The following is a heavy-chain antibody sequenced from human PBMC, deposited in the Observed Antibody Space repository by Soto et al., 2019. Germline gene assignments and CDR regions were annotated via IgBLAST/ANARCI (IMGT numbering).Heavy chain of an antibody. D-gene: IGHD2-8*01. Sequence: GGSLRLSCAASGFTFSSYAMNWVRQAPGKGLEWVSTISDSASYTFYADSVKGRFTISRDNSKNTLYLQMKSLRAEDTAVYYCAKIGVSDYHAYGMDVWGQGTTVTVSS. CDR1: GFTFSSYA. CDR3: AKIGVSDYHAYGMDV. J-gene: IGHJ6*02. V-gene: IGHV3-23*01. CDR2: ISDSASYT.